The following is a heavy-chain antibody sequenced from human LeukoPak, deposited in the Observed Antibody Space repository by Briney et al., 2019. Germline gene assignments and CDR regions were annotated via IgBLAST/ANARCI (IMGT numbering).Heavy chain of an antibody. J-gene: IGHJ4*02. V-gene: IGHV3-49*03. CDR2: IRSKAYSGTT. Sequence: GGSLRLSCTASGFTFGDYAMSWFRQAPGKGLEWVGFIRSKAYSGTTEYAASVKGRFTISRDDSKSIAYLQMNSLKTEDTAMYYCTRIGDIVVVVAADFDYWGQGTLVTVSS. D-gene: IGHD2-15*01. CDR1: GFTFGDYA. CDR3: TRIGDIVVVVAADFDY.